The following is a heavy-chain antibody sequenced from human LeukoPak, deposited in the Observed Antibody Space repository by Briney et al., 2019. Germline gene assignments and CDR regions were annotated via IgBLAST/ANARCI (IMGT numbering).Heavy chain of an antibody. CDR2: IYYSGST. D-gene: IGHD2-2*01. V-gene: IGHV4-4*02. Sequence: SETVSLTRAVWVDSINIRNWWSWAGPPPGKGLDWIEEIYYSGSTNYNTSLKSRVTITVDKTKNQFSLKLSPVTAADTAVYYCASAEVQLPYYYYGMDVWGKGTTVTVSS. J-gene: IGHJ6*04. CDR1: VDSINIRNW. CDR3: ASAEVQLPYYYYGMDV.